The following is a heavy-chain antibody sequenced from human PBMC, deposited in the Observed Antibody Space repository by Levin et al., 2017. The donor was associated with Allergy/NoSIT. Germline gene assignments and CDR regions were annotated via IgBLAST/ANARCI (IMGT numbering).Heavy chain of an antibody. J-gene: IGHJ3*02. CDR3: ARSDAFDI. CDR2: ISSSSSTI. V-gene: IGHV3-48*02. CDR1: GFTFSSYS. Sequence: GESLKISCAPSGFTFSSYSMNWVRQAPGKGLEWVSYISSSSSTIYYADSVKGRFTISRDNAKNSLYLQMNSLRDEGTAVYYCARSDAFDIWGQGTMVTVSS.